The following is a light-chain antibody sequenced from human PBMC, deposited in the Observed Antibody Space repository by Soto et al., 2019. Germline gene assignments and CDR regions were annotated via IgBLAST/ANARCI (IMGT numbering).Light chain of an antibody. Sequence: ERGLTQSPGTLSLSPGERATLSCRASQSVSSNYLAWYQQKPGQPPGLLIYGASTMATGIPDRLRGSGSGRVFALTISILEPEDSVVYYCQQNGSSPTWSFGQGTKVEIK. CDR1: QSVSSNY. CDR3: QQNGSSPTWS. CDR2: GAS. V-gene: IGKV3-20*01. J-gene: IGKJ1*01.